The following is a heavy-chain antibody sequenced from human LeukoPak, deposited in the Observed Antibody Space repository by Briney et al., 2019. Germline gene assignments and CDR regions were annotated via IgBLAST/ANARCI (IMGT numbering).Heavy chain of an antibody. CDR2: IRYDGSNK. Sequence: GGSLRLSCAASGFTFRTYGMHWVRQAPGKGLEWVAFIRYDGSNKYYADSVKGRFTISRDNSKNTLYLQMNSLRAEDTAVYYCAKGDYSNYLDDAFDIWGQGTMVTVSS. V-gene: IGHV3-30*02. J-gene: IGHJ3*02. D-gene: IGHD4-11*01. CDR1: GFTFRTYG. CDR3: AKGDYSNYLDDAFDI.